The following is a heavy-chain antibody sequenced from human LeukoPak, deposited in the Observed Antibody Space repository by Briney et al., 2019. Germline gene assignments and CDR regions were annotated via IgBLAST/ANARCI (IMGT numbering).Heavy chain of an antibody. J-gene: IGHJ4*02. CDR3: ARDLTVRGVILMGY. CDR2: LSDYNRNT. CDR1: GYIFTSYG. V-gene: IGHV1-18*01. D-gene: IGHD3-10*01. Sequence: GASVKVSCKASGYIFTSYGISWVRQAPGQGLEWMGWLSDYNRNTNYAQKPQGRVTTTTDTSTSTAYMELRSLRSDDTAVYYCARDLTVRGVILMGYWGQGTLVTVSS.